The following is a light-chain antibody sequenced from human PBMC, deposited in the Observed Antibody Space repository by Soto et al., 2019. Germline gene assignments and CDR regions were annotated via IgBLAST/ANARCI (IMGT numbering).Light chain of an antibody. CDR3: QQYDSTPPT. V-gene: IGKV4-1*01. J-gene: IGKJ2*01. CDR1: QSVLYSSNNKNY. CDR2: WAS. Sequence: DIVMTQSPDSLAVSLGERATINCKSSQSVLYSSNNKNYLAWYQQRPGQPPKLLIYWASTRESGVPDRFSGSGSGTDFNLTITSLQAEDVAVYYCQQYDSTPPTFGQGTKLEIK.